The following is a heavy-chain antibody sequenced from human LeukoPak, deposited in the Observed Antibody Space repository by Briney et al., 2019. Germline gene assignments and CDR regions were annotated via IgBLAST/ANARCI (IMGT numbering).Heavy chain of an antibody. CDR1: GGSISSSSYY. CDR3: ARATNYYDSSGYYPRPHFDY. V-gene: IGHV4-39*07. J-gene: IGHJ4*02. D-gene: IGHD3-22*01. Sequence: SETLSLTCTVSGGSISSSSYYWGWIRQPPGKGLEWIGSIYYSGSTYYNPSLKSRVTISVDTSKNQFSLKLSSLTAADTAVYYCARATNYYDSSGYYPRPHFDYWGRGTLVTVSS. CDR2: IYYSGST.